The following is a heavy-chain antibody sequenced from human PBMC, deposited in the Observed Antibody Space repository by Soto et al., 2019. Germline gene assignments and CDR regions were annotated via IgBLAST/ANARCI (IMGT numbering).Heavy chain of an antibody. CDR1: GFTFSNYW. J-gene: IGHJ5*01. Sequence: EVLLVESGGSLVQPGGSLRLSCAASGFTFSNYWMTWVRQAPGKGLEWVADIDQDGSTTYYVDSVKGRFTISRDNTRDSVYLQMDYLRADDTAVYYCARDQPGRTVGWFDSWGQGSQVSVSS. CDR3: ARDQPGRTVGWFDS. V-gene: IGHV3-7*05. CDR2: IDQDGSTT. D-gene: IGHD1-1*01.